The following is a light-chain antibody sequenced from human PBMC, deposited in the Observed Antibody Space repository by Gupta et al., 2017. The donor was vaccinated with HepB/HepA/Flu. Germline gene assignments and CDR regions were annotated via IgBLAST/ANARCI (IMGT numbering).Light chain of an antibody. V-gene: IGLV2-8*01. J-gene: IGLJ2*01. Sequence: QSALTQPPSASASPGQPVTISCTGTSSDVGGYNYVSWYQQHPGKAPKLMIYEVSKRPSGVPDRFSGSKSGNTASLTVSGLQAEDEADYYCSSWADSISFAVFGGGTNLTVL. CDR3: SSWADSISFAV. CDR1: SSDVGGYNY. CDR2: EVS.